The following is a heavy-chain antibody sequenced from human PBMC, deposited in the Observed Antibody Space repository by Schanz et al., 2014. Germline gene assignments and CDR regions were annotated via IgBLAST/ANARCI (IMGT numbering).Heavy chain of an antibody. CDR3: AKGRFGELSAFDI. CDR2: ISASGGTT. CDR1: GFTFSSYA. D-gene: IGHD3-10*01. Sequence: EVQLLESGGGLVQPGGSLRLSCAASGFTFSSYAMSWVRQAPGKGLEWVSAISASGGTTYYADSVKGRFTISRDNAKNSLYLQMNSLRAEDTAVYYCAKGRFGELSAFDIWGQGTRVTVSS. J-gene: IGHJ3*02. V-gene: IGHV3-23*01.